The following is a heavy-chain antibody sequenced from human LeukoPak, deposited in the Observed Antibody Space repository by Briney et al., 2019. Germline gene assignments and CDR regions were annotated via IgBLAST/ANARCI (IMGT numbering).Heavy chain of an antibody. Sequence: GRSLRLSCAASGFTFSSYGMHWVRQAPGKGLEWVAVISYDGSNKYYADSVKGRFTISRDNSKNTLYLQMNSLRAEDTAVYYCAKDRSYYLVYWGQGTLVTVSS. CDR1: GFTFSSYG. V-gene: IGHV3-30*18. CDR3: AKDRSYYLVY. D-gene: IGHD3-10*01. CDR2: ISYDGSNK. J-gene: IGHJ4*02.